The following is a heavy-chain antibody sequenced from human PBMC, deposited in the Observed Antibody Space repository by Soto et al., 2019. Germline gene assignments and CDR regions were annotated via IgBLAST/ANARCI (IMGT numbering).Heavy chain of an antibody. Sequence: GGSLRLSCKGSGYSFTSYWIGWVRQMPGKGLEWMGIIYPGDSDTRYSPSFQGQVTISADKSISTAYLQWSSLKASDTAMYYCARTGSGSRSAFDIWGQGTMVTVSS. CDR2: IYPGDSDT. CDR1: GYSFTSYW. CDR3: ARTGSGSRSAFDI. V-gene: IGHV5-51*01. D-gene: IGHD2-2*01. J-gene: IGHJ3*02.